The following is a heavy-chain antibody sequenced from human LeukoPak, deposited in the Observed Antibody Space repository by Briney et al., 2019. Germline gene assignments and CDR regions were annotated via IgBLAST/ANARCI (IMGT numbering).Heavy chain of an antibody. CDR2: IYYSGST. J-gene: IGHJ4*02. Sequence: SETLSLTCTVSGGSISSYYWSWIRQPPGKGLEWIGYIYYSGSTNYNPSLKSRVTMSVDTSKNQFSLKLSSVTAADTAVYYCTREEGGSYGLPDYWGQGTLVTVSS. D-gene: IGHD1-26*01. V-gene: IGHV4-59*12. CDR1: GGSISSYY. CDR3: TREEGGSYGLPDY.